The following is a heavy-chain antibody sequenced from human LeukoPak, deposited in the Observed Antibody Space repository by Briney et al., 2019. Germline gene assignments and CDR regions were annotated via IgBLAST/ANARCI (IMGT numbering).Heavy chain of an antibody. CDR1: GIAVTGNY. CDR2: ISINTDT. J-gene: IGHJ4*02. V-gene: IGHV3-53*01. Sequence: GGSLTLSCAASGIAVTGNYMSWVRQPPGRGLEWVSFISINTDTFYADSVRGRFTISRDSSENTLFLQMNSLRDEDSAVYYCAIAQSWDELFDSWGQGTLVTVSS. CDR3: AIAQSWDELFDS. D-gene: IGHD1-26*01.